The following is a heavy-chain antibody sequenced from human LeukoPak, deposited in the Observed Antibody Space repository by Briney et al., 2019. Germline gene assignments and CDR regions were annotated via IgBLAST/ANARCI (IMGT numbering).Heavy chain of an antibody. CDR1: GFTFSSYG. D-gene: IGHD5-18*01. Sequence: GGTLRLSCAASGFTFSSYGMSWVRQAPGKGLEWVSAISGSGGSTYYADSVKGRFTISRDNSKNTLYLQMNSLRAEDTAVYYCAKGEYSLGYERVYFDYWGQGTLVTVSS. J-gene: IGHJ4*02. CDR3: AKGEYSLGYERVYFDY. V-gene: IGHV3-23*01. CDR2: ISGSGGST.